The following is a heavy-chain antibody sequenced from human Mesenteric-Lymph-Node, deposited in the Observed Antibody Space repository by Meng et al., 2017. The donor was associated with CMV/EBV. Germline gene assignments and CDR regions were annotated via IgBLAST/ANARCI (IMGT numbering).Heavy chain of an antibody. CDR2: IYWDDDK. CDR1: GFSVSRGGVG. J-gene: IGHJ4*02. CDR3: AHFPRATFDY. V-gene: IGHV2-5*02. Sequence: TGTFAGFSVSRGGVGVGWIRQPPGKALEWLALIYWDDDKRYSPSLKSRLTITKDTSKNQVVLTMTNMDPVDTATYYCAHFPRATFDYWGQGTLVTVSS.